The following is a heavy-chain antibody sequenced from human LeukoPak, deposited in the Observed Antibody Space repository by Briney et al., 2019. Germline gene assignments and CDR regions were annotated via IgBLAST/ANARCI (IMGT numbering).Heavy chain of an antibody. D-gene: IGHD2-15*01. CDR1: GFTFSSYS. J-gene: IGHJ4*02. CDR2: ISSSSSYI. Sequence: GGSLRLSCAASGFTFSSYSMNWVRQAPGKGLEWVSPISSSSSYIYYADSVKGRFTISRDNAKNSLYLQVNSLRAEDTAVYYCAGGSPTETLDYWGQGTLVTVSS. CDR3: AGGSPTETLDY. V-gene: IGHV3-21*01.